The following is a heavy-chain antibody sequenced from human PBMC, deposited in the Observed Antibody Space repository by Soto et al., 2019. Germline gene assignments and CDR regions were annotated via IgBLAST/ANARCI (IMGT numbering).Heavy chain of an antibody. Sequence: QLQLQESGPGLVKPSETLSLTCTVSGGSVSSNSYSWGWIRQSPGKGLEWIGSIYSTENTYYHPSVLIRVPISVDTFMNEFSLRLRSLTAADTSVYYCARLNGYFVSTSCHGDYGMDVWGEGTTVTVS. CDR2: IYSTENT. CDR1: GGSVSSNSYS. J-gene: IGHJ6*02. CDR3: ARLNGYFVSTSCHGDYGMDV. D-gene: IGHD2-2*01. V-gene: IGHV4-39*01.